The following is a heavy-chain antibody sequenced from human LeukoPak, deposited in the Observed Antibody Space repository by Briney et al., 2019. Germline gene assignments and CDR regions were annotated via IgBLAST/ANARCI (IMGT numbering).Heavy chain of an antibody. D-gene: IGHD4-23*01. CDR3: ARGRLSTVVSPLWD. J-gene: IGHJ4*02. V-gene: IGHV1-2*02. CDR1: GYTFIDYY. Sequence: ASVKVSCKASGYTFIDYYIHWVRQAPGQGLEWMGWINPNSGAPNYAQKFQGGVTMTRDTSTSTVYMELSSLRSEDTAVYYCARGRLSTVVSPLWDWGQGTLVTVSS. CDR2: INPNSGAP.